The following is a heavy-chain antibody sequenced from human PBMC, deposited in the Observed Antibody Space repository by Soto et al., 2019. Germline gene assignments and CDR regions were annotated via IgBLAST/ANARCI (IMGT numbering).Heavy chain of an antibody. CDR2: IYYSGST. CDR1: GGSISSGGYY. Sequence: LSLTCTVSGGSISSGGYYWSWIRQHPGKGLEWIGYIYYSGSTYYNPSLKSRVTISVDTSKNQFSLKLSSVTAADTAVYYCAKASRDSGSAFDIWGQGTMVTVSS. J-gene: IGHJ3*02. CDR3: AKASRDSGSAFDI. V-gene: IGHV4-31*03. D-gene: IGHD5-12*01.